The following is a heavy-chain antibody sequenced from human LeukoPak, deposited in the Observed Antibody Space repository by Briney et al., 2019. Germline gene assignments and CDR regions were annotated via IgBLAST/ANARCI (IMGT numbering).Heavy chain of an antibody. D-gene: IGHD2-15*01. V-gene: IGHV3-53*05. CDR3: AKDISCSGGSCYSGFDP. CDR2: IYSGGST. CDR1: GFTVSSNY. J-gene: IGHJ5*02. Sequence: GGSLRLSCAAPGFTVSSNYMSWVRQAPGKGLEWVSVIYSGGSTYYADSVKGRFTISRDNSRNTLYLQMNSLRAEDTALYYCAKDISCSGGSCYSGFDPWGQGTLVTVSS.